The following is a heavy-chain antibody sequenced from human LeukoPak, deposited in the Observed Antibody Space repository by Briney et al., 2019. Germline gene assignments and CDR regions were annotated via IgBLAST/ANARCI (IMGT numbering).Heavy chain of an antibody. V-gene: IGHV4-59*01. CDR3: ARGRDSGSYSRFFDF. CDR1: GGSISSYY. CDR2: IYYSGNP. J-gene: IGHJ4*02. Sequence: SETLSLTCTVSGGSISSYYWSWIRQPPGKGLEWIGNIYYSGNPNYNPSLKSRVTISVDTSKNQFSLKLSSVTAADTAVYYCARGRDSGSYSRFFDFWGQGTLVTVSS. D-gene: IGHD1-26*01.